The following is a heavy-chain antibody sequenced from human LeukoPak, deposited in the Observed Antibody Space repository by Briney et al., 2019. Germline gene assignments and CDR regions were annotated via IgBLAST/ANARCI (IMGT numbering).Heavy chain of an antibody. Sequence: PGWSLRLSCAASGFTFSSYSMSWVRQAPGKGLEWVSAISGSGGSTYYADSVKGPFTISRDNSKNTVYLQMNSLRAEDTAVYYCAKGGPNCSGGSCYYYYYMDVWGKGPTVTVSS. CDR1: GFTFSSYS. J-gene: IGHJ6*03. CDR2: ISGSGGST. CDR3: AKGGPNCSGGSCYYYYYMDV. D-gene: IGHD2-15*01. V-gene: IGHV3-23*01.